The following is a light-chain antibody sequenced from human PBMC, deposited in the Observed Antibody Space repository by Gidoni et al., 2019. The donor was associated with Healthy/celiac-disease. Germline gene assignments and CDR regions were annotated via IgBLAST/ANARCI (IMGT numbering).Light chain of an antibody. J-gene: IGKJ4*01. Sequence: EIVLTQSPATLSLSPGERATLSCRASQSVSSYLAWYQQKPGQAPRLLIYDASNRATGIPAKFSGSGAGTDFNLTNSSLEPEDFAVYYCQQRSNWAPLTFGGGTKVEIK. V-gene: IGKV3-11*01. CDR2: DAS. CDR1: QSVSSY. CDR3: QQRSNWAPLT.